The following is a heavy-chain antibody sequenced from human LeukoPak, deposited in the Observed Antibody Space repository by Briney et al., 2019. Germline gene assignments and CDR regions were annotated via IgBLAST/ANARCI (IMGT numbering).Heavy chain of an antibody. Sequence: SGGSLRLSCAASGFTLNNYGIHWVRQAPGKGLEWVAFIRYDGTNEYYADSVKGRFTISRDNSKNTLYLEMDSLRAEDTAVYYCAKNYYSDTSAYFRYAFDIWGQGTVVTVSS. CDR3: AKNYYSDTSAYFRYAFDI. CDR1: GFTLNNYG. D-gene: IGHD3-22*01. CDR2: IRYDGTNE. V-gene: IGHV3-30*02. J-gene: IGHJ3*02.